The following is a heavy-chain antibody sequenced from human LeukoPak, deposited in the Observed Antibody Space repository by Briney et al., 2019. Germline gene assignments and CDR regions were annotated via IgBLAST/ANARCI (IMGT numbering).Heavy chain of an antibody. D-gene: IGHD5-12*01. CDR1: GGSSSSYY. CDR3: ARGRRIVAPGVYYFEY. CDR2: IYYRGGT. J-gene: IGHJ4*02. Sequence: SETLSLTCTVSGGSSSSYYWSWIRQPPGKGLEWIGYIYYRGGTNYNPSLESRVTISGDTSKNEFSLKLTSVTAADTAVYYCARGRRIVAPGVYYFEYWGQGTLVTVSS. V-gene: IGHV4-59*08.